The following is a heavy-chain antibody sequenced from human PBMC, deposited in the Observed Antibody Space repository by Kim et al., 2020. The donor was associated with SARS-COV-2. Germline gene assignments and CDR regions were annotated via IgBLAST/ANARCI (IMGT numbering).Heavy chain of an antibody. D-gene: IGHD5-12*01. Sequence: SETLSLTCTVSGGSISSYYWSWIRQPPGKGLEWIGYIYYSGSTNYNPSLKSRVTISVDTSKNQFSLKLSSVTAADTAVYYCARERRGNDFTGSFDYWGQGTLVTISS. J-gene: IGHJ4*02. V-gene: IGHV4-59*13. CDR3: ARERRGNDFTGSFDY. CDR1: GGSISSYY. CDR2: IYYSGST.